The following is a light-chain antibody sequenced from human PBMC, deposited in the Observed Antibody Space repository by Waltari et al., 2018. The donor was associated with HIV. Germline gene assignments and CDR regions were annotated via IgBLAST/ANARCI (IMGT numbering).Light chain of an antibody. CDR3: QQYGRTPYT. CDR2: GAS. J-gene: IGKJ2*01. CDR1: QTVFSDY. Sequence: EIVLTPSPGPLSLSPGERATLSCRASQTVFSDYFAWYQQKPGQAPRLLIYGASSMATGISERFSGSGSETDFTLTITRLEPEDFGVYYCQQYGRTPYTFGQGTKLEIK. V-gene: IGKV3-20*01.